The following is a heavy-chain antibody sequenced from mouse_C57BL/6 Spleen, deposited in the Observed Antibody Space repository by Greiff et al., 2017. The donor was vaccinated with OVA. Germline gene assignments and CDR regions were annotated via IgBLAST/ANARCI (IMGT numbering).Heavy chain of an antibody. CDR2: INYDGSST. J-gene: IGHJ2*01. V-gene: IGHV5-16*01. CDR1: GFTFSDYY. Sequence: EVKLMESEGGLVQPGSSMKLSCTASGFTFSDYYMAWVRQVPEKGLEWVANINYDGSSTYYLDSLKSRFIISRDNAKNILYLQMSSLKSEDTATYYCARETAQATRGYFDYWGQGTTLTVSS. CDR3: ARETAQATRGYFDY. D-gene: IGHD3-2*02.